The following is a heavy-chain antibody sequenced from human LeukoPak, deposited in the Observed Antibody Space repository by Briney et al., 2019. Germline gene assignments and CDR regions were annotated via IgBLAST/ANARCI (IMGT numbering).Heavy chain of an antibody. CDR1: GGSISSYY. V-gene: IGHV4-59*01. CDR2: IYYSGST. CDR3: ARDIGSSWYYAFDI. J-gene: IGHJ3*02. D-gene: IGHD6-13*01. Sequence: SETLSLTCTVSGGSISSYYWSWIRQPPGKGLEWIGYIYYSGSTNYNPSLKSRVTISADTSKNQFSLKLSSVTAADTAVYYCARDIGSSWYYAFDIWGQGTMVTVSS.